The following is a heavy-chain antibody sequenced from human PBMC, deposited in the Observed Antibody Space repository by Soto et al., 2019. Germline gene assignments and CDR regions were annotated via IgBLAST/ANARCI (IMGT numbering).Heavy chain of an antibody. Sequence: QVQLVESGGGVVQPGRSLRLSCAASGFTFSSYAMHWVRQAPGKGLEWVAVISYDGSNKYYADSVKGRFTISRDNSKNTLYLQMNSLRAEDTAVYYCARDKRIAAAENYYYDGMDVWGQGTTVTVSS. J-gene: IGHJ6*02. D-gene: IGHD6-13*01. CDR2: ISYDGSNK. CDR1: GFTFSSYA. CDR3: ARDKRIAAAENYYYDGMDV. V-gene: IGHV3-30-3*01.